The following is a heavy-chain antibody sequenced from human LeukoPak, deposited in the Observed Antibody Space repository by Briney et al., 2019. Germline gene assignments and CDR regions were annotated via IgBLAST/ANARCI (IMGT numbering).Heavy chain of an antibody. J-gene: IGHJ4*02. D-gene: IGHD3-9*01. CDR2: INAGNGNT. Sequence: ASVKVSCKASGYTFTSYAMHWVRQAPGQRLEWMGWINAGNGNTKYSQKFQGRVTITRDTSASTAYMGLSSLRSEDTAVYYCARAPGLRYFDWLPDYFDYWGQGTLVTVSS. CDR3: ARAPGLRYFDWLPDYFDY. CDR1: GYTFTSYA. V-gene: IGHV1-3*01.